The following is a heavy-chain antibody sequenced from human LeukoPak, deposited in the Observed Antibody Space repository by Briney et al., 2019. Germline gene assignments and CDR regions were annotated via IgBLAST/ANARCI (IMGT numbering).Heavy chain of an antibody. Sequence: ASVKVSCKASGYTFTGYYIHWVRQAPGQGLEWMGWINPNSGGTYSAQKFQGRVTMTRDTSISTTYMEVNSLISDDTAGYYCARVNRALDYWGQGSLVTVSS. CDR1: GYTFTGYY. V-gene: IGHV1-2*02. J-gene: IGHJ4*02. CDR3: ARVNRALDY. CDR2: INPNSGGT.